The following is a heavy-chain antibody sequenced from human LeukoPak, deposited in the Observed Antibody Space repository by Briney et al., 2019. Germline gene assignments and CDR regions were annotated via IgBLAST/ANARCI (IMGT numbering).Heavy chain of an antibody. D-gene: IGHD3-10*01. CDR3: ARGITMVRGAILSDFDY. Sequence: SGPTLVNPTQTLTLTCTFSGFSLSTSGMCVSWIRQPPGKALEWLARIDWDDDKYYSTSLKTRLTISKDTSKNQVVLTMTNMDPVDTATYYCARGITMVRGAILSDFDYWGQGTLVTVSS. V-gene: IGHV2-70*11. CDR2: IDWDDDK. J-gene: IGHJ4*02. CDR1: GFSLSTSGMC.